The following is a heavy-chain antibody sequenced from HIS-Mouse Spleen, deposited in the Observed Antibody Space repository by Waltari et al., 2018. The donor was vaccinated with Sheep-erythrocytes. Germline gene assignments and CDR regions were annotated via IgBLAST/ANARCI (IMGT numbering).Heavy chain of an antibody. CDR1: GFTVSSND. Sequence: EVQLVESGGGLIQPGGSLRLSCAASGFTVSSNDISWVRQAPGKGLEWVSVIYSGGSTYYADSVKGRFTISRDNSKNTLYLQMNSLRAEDTAVYYCARGHPDYGDYDAFDIWGQGTMVTVSS. D-gene: IGHD4-17*01. J-gene: IGHJ3*02. V-gene: IGHV3-53*01. CDR3: ARGHPDYGDYDAFDI. CDR2: IYSGGST.